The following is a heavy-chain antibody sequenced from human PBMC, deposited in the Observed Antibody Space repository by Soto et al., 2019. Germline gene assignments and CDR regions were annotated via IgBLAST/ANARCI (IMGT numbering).Heavy chain of an antibody. CDR1: GGSFSGYY. V-gene: IGHV4-34*01. J-gene: IGHJ4*02. Sequence: PSETLSLTCAVYGGSFSGYYWSWIRQPPGKGLEWIGEINHSGSTNYNPSLKSRVTISVDTSKNQFSLKLSSVTAADTAVYYCARGLSSSWYLGIDYWGQGTLVTVSS. CDR3: ARGLSSSWYLGIDY. CDR2: INHSGST. D-gene: IGHD6-13*01.